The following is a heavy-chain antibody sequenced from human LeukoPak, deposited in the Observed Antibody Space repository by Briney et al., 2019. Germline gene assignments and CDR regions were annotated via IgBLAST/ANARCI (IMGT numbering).Heavy chain of an antibody. D-gene: IGHD2-2*01. J-gene: IGHJ4*02. CDR1: GGSISSSSYY. Sequence: PSETLSLTCTVSGGSISSSSYYWGWIRQPPGKGLEWIGRIYTSGSTNYNPSLKSRVTISVDTSKNQFSLKLSSVTAADTAVYYCARSLVPAAPYYGYWGQGTLVTVSS. CDR3: ARSLVPAAPYYGY. V-gene: IGHV4-39*07. CDR2: IYTSGST.